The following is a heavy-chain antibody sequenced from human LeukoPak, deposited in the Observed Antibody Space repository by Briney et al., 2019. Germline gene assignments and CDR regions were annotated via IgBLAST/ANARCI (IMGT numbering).Heavy chain of an antibody. V-gene: IGHV3-9*01. CDR2: ISWNSGSI. CDR1: GFTFDDYA. J-gene: IGHJ4*02. Sequence: GGSLRLSCAASGFTFDDYAMHWVRQAPGKGLEWVSGISWNSGSIGYADSVKGRFTISRDNARNSLYLQMNSLRAEDTALYYCAKVGDFWSGFFDYWGQGTLVTVSS. D-gene: IGHD3-3*01. CDR3: AKVGDFWSGFFDY.